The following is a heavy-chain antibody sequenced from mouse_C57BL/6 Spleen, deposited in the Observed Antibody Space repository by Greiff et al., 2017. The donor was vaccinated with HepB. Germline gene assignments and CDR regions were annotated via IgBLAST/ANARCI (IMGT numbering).Heavy chain of an antibody. J-gene: IGHJ4*01. CDR1: GFTFSSYG. D-gene: IGHD2-3*01. Sequence: EVHLVESGGDLVKPGGSLKLSCAASGFTFSSYGMSWVRQTPDKRLEWVATISSGGSYTYYPDSVKGRFTISRDNAKNTLYLQMSSLKSEDTAMYYGARQDGYSSYYYAMDYWGQGTSVTVSS. CDR2: ISSGGSYT. V-gene: IGHV5-6*01. CDR3: ARQDGYSSYYYAMDY.